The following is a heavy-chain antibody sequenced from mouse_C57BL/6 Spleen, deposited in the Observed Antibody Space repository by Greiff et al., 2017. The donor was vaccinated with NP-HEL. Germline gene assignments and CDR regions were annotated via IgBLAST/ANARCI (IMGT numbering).Heavy chain of an antibody. Sequence: QVQLQQPGAELVKPGASVKLCCKASGYTFTSYWITWVKQRPGQGLEWIGDIYPGSGSTNYNEKFKSKATLTVDTSSSTAYMQLSSLTSEDSAVYYCARPTMITAGYYYAMDYWGQGTSVTVSS. D-gene: IGHD2-4*01. V-gene: IGHV1-55*01. CDR3: ARPTMITAGYYYAMDY. CDR1: GYTFTSYW. CDR2: IYPGSGST. J-gene: IGHJ4*01.